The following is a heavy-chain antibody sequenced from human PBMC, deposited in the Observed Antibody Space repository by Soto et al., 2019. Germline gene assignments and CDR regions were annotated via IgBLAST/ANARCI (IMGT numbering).Heavy chain of an antibody. Sequence: PGGSLRLSCAASGFTVSSYAMHWVRQAPGKGLEWVAVISYDGSNKYYADSVKGRFTISRDNSKNTLYLQMNSLKTEDTAVYYCTTDQDVEYQLLNGGNYWGQGTTVTVSS. V-gene: IGHV3-30-3*01. CDR1: GFTVSSYA. J-gene: IGHJ6*02. CDR3: TTDQDVEYQLLNGGNY. CDR2: ISYDGSNK. D-gene: IGHD2-2*01.